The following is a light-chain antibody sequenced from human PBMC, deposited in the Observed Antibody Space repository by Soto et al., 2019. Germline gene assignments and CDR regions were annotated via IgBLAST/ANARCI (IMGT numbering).Light chain of an antibody. J-gene: IGLJ2*01. CDR3: GTWDNSLSAVV. Sequence: QSVLTQPPSVSADPGLRVTISCSGSSSNIGNNYVSWYQQLPGTAHKLLIYDNNKRPSGIPDRFSGSKSGTSATLGITGLQTGDDADYYCGTWDNSLSAVVFGGGTKVTVL. CDR2: DNN. CDR1: SSNIGNNY. V-gene: IGLV1-51*01.